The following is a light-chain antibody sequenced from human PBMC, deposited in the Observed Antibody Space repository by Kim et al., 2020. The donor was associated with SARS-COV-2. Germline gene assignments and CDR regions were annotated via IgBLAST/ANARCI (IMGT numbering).Light chain of an antibody. CDR2: AAS. Sequence: GDRVTITCRASQSISSYLNWYQQKPGKAPKLLIYAASSLQSGVPSRFSGSGSGTDFTLTISSLQPEDFATYYCQQSYSTPRAFGQGTKVDIK. CDR3: QQSYSTPRA. CDR1: QSISSY. V-gene: IGKV1-39*01. J-gene: IGKJ1*01.